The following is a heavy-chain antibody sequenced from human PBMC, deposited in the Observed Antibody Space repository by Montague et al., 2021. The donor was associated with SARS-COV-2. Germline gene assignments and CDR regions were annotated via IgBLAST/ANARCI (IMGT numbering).Heavy chain of an antibody. J-gene: IGHJ4*02. CDR3: AREVRGHLDSAIPYYYDCLDH. CDR1: GDSISRNY. V-gene: IGHV4-34*01. D-gene: IGHD3-22*01. Sequence: SETLSLTCAVSGDSISRNYWTWIRQPPGKGLEWIGDVNHSGRSNYNSSLKSRVTISVDTSKNQFSLKLRSVTAADTAVYYCAREVRGHLDSAIPYYYDCLDHWGQGTPVTVSS. CDR2: VNHSGRS.